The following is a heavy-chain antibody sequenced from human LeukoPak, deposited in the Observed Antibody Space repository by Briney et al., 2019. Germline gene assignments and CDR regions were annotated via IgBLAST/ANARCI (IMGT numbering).Heavy chain of an antibody. CDR1: GFTFSSYA. V-gene: IGHV3-64*01. J-gene: IGHJ6*02. D-gene: IGHD3-10*01. CDR2: ISSNGGST. CDR3: ARGGTMVRGCMDV. Sequence: GGSLRLSCAASGFTFSSYAMHWVRQAPGKGLEYVSAISSNGGSTYYANSVKGRFTISSDNSKNTLYLQMGSLRAEDMAVYYCARGGTMVRGCMDVWGQGTTVTVSS.